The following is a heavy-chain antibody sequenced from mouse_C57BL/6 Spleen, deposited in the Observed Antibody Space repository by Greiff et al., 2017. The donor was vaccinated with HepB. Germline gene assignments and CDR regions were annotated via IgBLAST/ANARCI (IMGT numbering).Heavy chain of an antibody. V-gene: IGHV6-6*01. Sequence: EVKVEESGGGLVQPGGSMKLSCAASGFTFSDAWMDWVRQSPEKGLEWVAGIRNKANNHATYYAESVKGRFTISRDDSKSSVYLQMNSLRAEDTGIYYCTRATVFDYWGQGTTLTVSS. CDR2: IRNKANNHAT. CDR3: TRATVFDY. CDR1: GFTFSDAW. J-gene: IGHJ2*01. D-gene: IGHD1-1*01.